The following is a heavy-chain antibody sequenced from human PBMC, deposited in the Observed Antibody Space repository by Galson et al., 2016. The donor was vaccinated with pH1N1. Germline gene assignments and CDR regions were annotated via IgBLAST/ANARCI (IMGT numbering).Heavy chain of an antibody. CDR1: GFTFSSYS. V-gene: IGHV3-48*04. CDR2: ISSSSSTI. J-gene: IGHJ6*03. D-gene: IGHD3-10*01. Sequence: SLRLSCAASGFTFSSYSMNWVRQAPGKGLEWVSYISSSSSTIYYADSVKGRFTISRDNAKNSLYLQMNSLRAEDTAVYYCARDKGGYGSGSFPAYYYYMDVWGKGTTVTVSS. CDR3: ARDKGGYGSGSFPAYYYYMDV.